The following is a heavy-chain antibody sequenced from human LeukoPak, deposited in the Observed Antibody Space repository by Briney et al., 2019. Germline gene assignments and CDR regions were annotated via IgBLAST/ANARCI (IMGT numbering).Heavy chain of an antibody. V-gene: IGHV3-30*04. CDR2: ISYDGSNK. D-gene: IGHD3-10*01. J-gene: IGHJ4*02. CDR1: GFTFNTYT. Sequence: GGSLRLSCAASGFTFNTYTMNWVRQAPGKGLEWVAVISYDGSNKYYADSVKGRFTISRDNSKNTLYLQMNSLRAEDTAVYYCARDSLGDPTYYFDYWGQGTLVTVSS. CDR3: ARDSLGDPTYYFDY.